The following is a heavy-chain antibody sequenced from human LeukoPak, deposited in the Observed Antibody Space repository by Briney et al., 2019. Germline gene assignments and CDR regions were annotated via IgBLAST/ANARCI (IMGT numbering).Heavy chain of an antibody. V-gene: IGHV3-23*01. CDR3: TKDVGPGYDWFDP. D-gene: IGHD1-1*01. J-gene: IGHJ5*02. CDR2: ISGGGENT. Sequence: GRSLRLSCAASGFTFNIYGMSWVRQAPAKGLEWVSTISGGGENTHYADSVKGRFTVSRDNSKNTMYLQMNNLRGDDTALYYCTKDVGPGYDWFDPWGQGTQVTVSS. CDR1: GFTFNIYG.